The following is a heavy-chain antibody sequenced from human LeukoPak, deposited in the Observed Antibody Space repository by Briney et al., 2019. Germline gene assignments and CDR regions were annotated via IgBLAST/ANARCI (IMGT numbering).Heavy chain of an antibody. Sequence: GGSLRLSCAASGFTFRSYAMSWVRQAPGKGLEWVSVISGSGGSTSYADSVKGRFTISRDNSKNTLYVQMNSLRAEDTAVYYCAEVRAPEKVILTFDYWGQGTLVTVSS. D-gene: IGHD2/OR15-2a*01. V-gene: IGHV3-23*01. CDR3: AEVRAPEKVILTFDY. J-gene: IGHJ4*02. CDR1: GFTFRSYA. CDR2: ISGSGGST.